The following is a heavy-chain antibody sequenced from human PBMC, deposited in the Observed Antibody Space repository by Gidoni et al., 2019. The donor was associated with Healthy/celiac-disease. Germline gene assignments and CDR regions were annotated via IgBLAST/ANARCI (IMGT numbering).Heavy chain of an antibody. J-gene: IGHJ4*02. D-gene: IGHD2-2*01. CDR2: IYYSGST. CDR3: ARLRRDIVVVPAGPSFDY. Sequence: QLQLQESGPGLVKPSETLSLTCTVSGGSISSSSYYWGWIRQPPGKGLEWIGSIYYSGSTYYNPSLKSRVTISVDTSKNQFSLKLSSVTAADTAVYYCARLRRDIVVVPAGPSFDYWGQGTLVTVSS. V-gene: IGHV4-39*01. CDR1: GGSISSSSYY.